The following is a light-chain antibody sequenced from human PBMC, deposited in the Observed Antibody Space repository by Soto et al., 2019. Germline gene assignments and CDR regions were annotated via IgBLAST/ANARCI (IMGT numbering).Light chain of an antibody. J-gene: IGKJ2*03. CDR3: QQYSSYYS. CDR1: QNIFTW. Sequence: DIQMTQSPSTLSASIGDRVTITCRASQNIFTWLAWYQKKPGKAPTLLIYKASNLQSGVPSRFSGSVSGTEFTLTIAGLQPDDFASYYCQQYSSYYSFVQGTKREIK. V-gene: IGKV1-5*03. CDR2: KAS.